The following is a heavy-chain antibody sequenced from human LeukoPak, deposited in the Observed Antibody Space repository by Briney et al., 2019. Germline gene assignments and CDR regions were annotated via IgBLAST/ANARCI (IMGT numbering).Heavy chain of an antibody. CDR1: GFTFDDYA. CDR3: AKAGARDYFDY. V-gene: IGHV3-9*03. D-gene: IGHD3-10*01. CDR2: ISWNSGSI. Sequence: PGRSLRLSCAASGFTFDDYAMHWVRQAPGKGLEWVSGISWNSGSIGYADSVKGRFTISRDNAKNSLYLQMNSLRAEDMALYYCAKAGARDYFDYWGQGTLVTVSS. J-gene: IGHJ4*02.